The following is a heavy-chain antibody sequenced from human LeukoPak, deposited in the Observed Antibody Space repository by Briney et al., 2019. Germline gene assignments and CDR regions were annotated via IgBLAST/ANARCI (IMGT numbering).Heavy chain of an antibody. CDR3: AIIASGTQRAWFDY. D-gene: IGHD1-26*01. CDR2: IDVGSGNT. Sequence: SVKVSCKASGFTFTSYAMQGVRQARGQRLEGIGWIDVGSGNTSYAQKFQERVTITRDMSTSTAYMELSSLRSEATAVYYCAIIASGTQRAWFDYWGQGTLVTVSS. J-gene: IGHJ4*02. CDR1: GFTFTSYA. V-gene: IGHV1-58*02.